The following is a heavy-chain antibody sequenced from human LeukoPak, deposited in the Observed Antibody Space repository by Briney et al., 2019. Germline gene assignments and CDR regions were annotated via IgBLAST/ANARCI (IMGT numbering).Heavy chain of an antibody. V-gene: IGHV4-39*01. Sequence: SETLSLTCTVSGGSISSSSYYWGWLRQPPGKGLERIGSIYYSVSTYYNPSLKSRVSISVDTSKNQFSLKLSSVTAADTAVYYCARHVRPEGYPDAFDIWGQGTMVTVSS. J-gene: IGHJ3*02. D-gene: IGHD5-12*01. CDR3: ARHVRPEGYPDAFDI. CDR1: GGSISSSSYY. CDR2: IYYSVST.